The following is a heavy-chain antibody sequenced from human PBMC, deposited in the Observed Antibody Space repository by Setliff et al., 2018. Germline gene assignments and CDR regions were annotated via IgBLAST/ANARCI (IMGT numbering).Heavy chain of an antibody. CDR3: ARSGDYIWGSYRPYYFDH. CDR2: IDYSGTI. Sequence: SETLSLTCIVSGGSISSSSYYWGWIRQPPGKGLEWIGSIDYSGTIYYNPSLKSRVTISVDTSKNQASLKLSSVTAADTAVYYCARSGDYIWGSYRPYYFDHWGQGTLVTVSS. D-gene: IGHD3-16*02. V-gene: IGHV4-39*07. CDR1: GGSISSSSYY. J-gene: IGHJ4*02.